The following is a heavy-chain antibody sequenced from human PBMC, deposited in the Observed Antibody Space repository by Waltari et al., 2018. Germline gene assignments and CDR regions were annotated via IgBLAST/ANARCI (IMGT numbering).Heavy chain of an antibody. J-gene: IGHJ4*02. CDR2: ISYSGRT. D-gene: IGHD3-22*01. CDR1: SDSMNSDS. Sequence: QIQLQESGPGLVKPSETLSLTCTVSSDSMNSDSWSWIRQPPEKGLEWIAHISYSGRTHYNPSLKSRLKIFIDTSKNHFSLNLTSVSAADTAVYFCARLSRSSVSAAFDVWGQGTRVTVS. V-gene: IGHV4-59*01. CDR3: ARLSRSSVSAAFDV.